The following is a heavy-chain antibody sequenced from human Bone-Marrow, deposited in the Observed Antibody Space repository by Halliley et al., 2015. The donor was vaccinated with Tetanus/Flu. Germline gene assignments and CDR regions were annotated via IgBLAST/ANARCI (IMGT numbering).Heavy chain of an antibody. D-gene: IGHD3-16*01. J-gene: IGHJ4*02. CDR2: NKIKTDGETT. Sequence: GLEGVGLNKIKTDGETTDYAAPVKGRFIVSRDDSKNMLYLQMNSLKTEDTAMYYCTTGSVWDYWGQGTLATVSS. CDR3: TTGSVWDY. V-gene: IGHV3-15*07.